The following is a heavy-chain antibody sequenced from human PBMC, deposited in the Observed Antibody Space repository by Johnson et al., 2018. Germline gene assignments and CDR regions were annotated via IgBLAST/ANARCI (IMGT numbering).Heavy chain of an antibody. CDR3: ARDLDNHYYYGMDV. D-gene: IGHD1-14*01. Sequence: EVQLVESGGGLVQPGGSXRLSCAASGFTFSSYWMSWVRQAPGKGLEWVANIKQDGSEKYYVDSVKGRFTISRDNAKNSLYLQMNSLRAEDTAVYYCARDLDNHYYYGMDVWGQGTTVTVSS. V-gene: IGHV3-7*01. CDR2: IKQDGSEK. CDR1: GFTFSSYW. J-gene: IGHJ6*02.